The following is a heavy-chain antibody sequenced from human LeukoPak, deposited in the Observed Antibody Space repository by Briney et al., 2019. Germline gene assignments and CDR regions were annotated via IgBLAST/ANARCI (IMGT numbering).Heavy chain of an antibody. J-gene: IGHJ5*02. D-gene: IGHD2-2*01. Sequence: SETLSLTCAVSGGSISSGGYSWSWIRQPPGKGLEWIGYIYHSGSTYYNQSLKSRVTISVDRSKNQFSLKLSSVTAADTAVYYCARGGYCSSTSCYRWFDPWGQGTLVTVSS. V-gene: IGHV4-30-2*01. CDR2: IYHSGST. CDR3: ARGGYCSSTSCYRWFDP. CDR1: GGSISSGGYS.